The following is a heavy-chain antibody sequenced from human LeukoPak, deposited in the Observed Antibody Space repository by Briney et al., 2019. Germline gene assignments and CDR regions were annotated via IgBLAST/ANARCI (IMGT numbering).Heavy chain of an antibody. CDR3: ARSGVLLWFGESPNHFDY. CDR1: GYTFTSYG. V-gene: IGHV1-18*01. Sequence: ASVKVSCKASGYTFTSYGISWVRQAPGQGLEWMGWISAYNGNTNYAQKLQGRVTMTTDTSTSTAYMELRSLRSDDTAVYYCARSGVLLWFGESPNHFDYSGQGTLVTVSS. CDR2: ISAYNGNT. J-gene: IGHJ4*02. D-gene: IGHD3-10*01.